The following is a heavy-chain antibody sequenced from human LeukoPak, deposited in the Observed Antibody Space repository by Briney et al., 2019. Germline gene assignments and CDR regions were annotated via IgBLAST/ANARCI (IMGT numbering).Heavy chain of an antibody. D-gene: IGHD6-13*01. CDR3: ASSSWYSRWFDP. V-gene: IGHV1-8*02. Sequence: ASVKVSCKASGYTFTNYYIHWVRQATGQGLEWMGWMNPNSGNTGYAQKFQGRVTMTRNTSISTAYMELSSLRSEDTAVYYCASSSWYSRWFDPWGQGTLVTVSS. CDR1: GYTFTNYY. J-gene: IGHJ5*02. CDR2: MNPNSGNT.